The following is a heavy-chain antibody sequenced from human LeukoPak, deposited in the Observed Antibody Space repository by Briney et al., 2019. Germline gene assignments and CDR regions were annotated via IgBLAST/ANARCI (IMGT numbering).Heavy chain of an antibody. CDR2: ISYDGSTK. Sequence: PGGPLRLSCAASGFTFINYGMHWVRQAPGKGLEWVAVISYDGSTKYYAESVKGRFTISRDNSKNTLYLQMNSLGAEDTAVYYCAKESATSQIEYWGQGTLVTVSS. J-gene: IGHJ4*02. CDR1: GFTFINYG. D-gene: IGHD6-25*01. V-gene: IGHV3-30*18. CDR3: AKESATSQIEY.